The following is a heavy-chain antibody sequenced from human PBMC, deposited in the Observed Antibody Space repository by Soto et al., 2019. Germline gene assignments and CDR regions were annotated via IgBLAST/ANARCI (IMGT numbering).Heavy chain of an antibody. J-gene: IGHJ4*02. Sequence: EEQLVPSGPEVKKPGESLKISCKGSGYSFSSYWIGWVRQMPGKGLEWMGIIYPGDSDTRYSPPFQGQVTISADKSISTTYLQWSSLKASDTARYYCASYWYSSGWGVDHWGQGTLVTVSS. CDR3: ASYWYSSGWGVDH. CDR1: GYSFSSYW. D-gene: IGHD6-19*01. V-gene: IGHV5-51*03. CDR2: IYPGDSDT.